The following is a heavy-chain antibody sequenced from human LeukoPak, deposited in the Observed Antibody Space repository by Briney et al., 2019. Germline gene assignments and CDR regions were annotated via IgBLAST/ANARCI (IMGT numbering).Heavy chain of an antibody. CDR2: IIPIFGTA. D-gene: IGHD3-22*01. J-gene: IGHJ5*02. V-gene: IGHV1-69*05. Sequence: SVKVSCKASGGTFSSYAISWVRQAPGQGLEWMGGIIPIFGTANYAQKFQGRVTITTDESTSTAYMELSSLRSEATAVYYCARSSVTMIVVSWYDPWGQGTLVTVSS. CDR1: GGTFSSYA. CDR3: ARSSVTMIVVSWYDP.